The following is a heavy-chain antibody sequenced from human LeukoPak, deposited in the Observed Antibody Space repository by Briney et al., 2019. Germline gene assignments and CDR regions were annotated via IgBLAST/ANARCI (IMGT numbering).Heavy chain of an antibody. CDR2: TNPDTGVT. J-gene: IGHJ4*02. Sequence: ASVKVLCRASGYTFTDSYVHWVRRPPGQGLGGMGWTNPDTGVTNYAQKFQGGVTLTRDTSISTAYVELSRLRSDDTAVYYCARVSGSYKWFDCWGQGTLVTVSS. CDR1: GYTFTDSY. V-gene: IGHV1-2*02. CDR3: ARVSGSYKWFDC. D-gene: IGHD1-26*01.